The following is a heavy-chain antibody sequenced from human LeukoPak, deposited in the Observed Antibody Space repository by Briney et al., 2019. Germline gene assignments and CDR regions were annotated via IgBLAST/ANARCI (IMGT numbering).Heavy chain of an antibody. J-gene: IGHJ4*02. Sequence: SGGSLRLSCAASGFTFSSYSMNWVRQAPGKGLEWVSSISSSSSYIYYADSVKGRFTISRDNAKSSLYLQMNSLRAEDTAVYYCARDQLTMVRTTSDDYWGQGTLVTVSS. CDR2: ISSSSSYI. CDR3: ARDQLTMVRTTSDDY. V-gene: IGHV3-21*01. D-gene: IGHD3-10*01. CDR1: GFTFSSYS.